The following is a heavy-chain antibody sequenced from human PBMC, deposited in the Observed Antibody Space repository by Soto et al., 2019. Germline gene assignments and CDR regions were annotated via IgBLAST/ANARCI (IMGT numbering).Heavy chain of an antibody. V-gene: IGHV5-51*01. CDR1: GYSFTSYW. J-gene: IGHJ6*02. Sequence: PGESLKISCKGSGYSFTSYWIGWVRQMPGKGLEWMGIIYPGDSDTRYSPSFQGQVTISADKSISTAYLQWSSLKASDTAMYYCARHVRYSSSSFHYYYGMDVWGQGTTVTVSS. D-gene: IGHD6-6*01. CDR3: ARHVRYSSSSFHYYYGMDV. CDR2: IYPGDSDT.